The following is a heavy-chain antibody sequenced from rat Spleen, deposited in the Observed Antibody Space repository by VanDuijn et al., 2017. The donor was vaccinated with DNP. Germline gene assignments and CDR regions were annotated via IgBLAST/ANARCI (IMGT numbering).Heavy chain of an antibody. D-gene: IGHD1-10*01. CDR2: LGSGGDRT. V-gene: IGHV5-25*01. CDR1: GYTFSNYS. CDR3: ARHNNYCFDY. J-gene: IGHJ2*01. Sequence: EVQLLESGGGLVQPGRSLKLSCAASGYTFSNYSMAWVRQAPKKGLEWVATLGSGGDRTYYPDSVKGRFTISRDNAESSLYLQMNSLKSEDTATYYCARHNNYCFDYWGQGVMVTVSS.